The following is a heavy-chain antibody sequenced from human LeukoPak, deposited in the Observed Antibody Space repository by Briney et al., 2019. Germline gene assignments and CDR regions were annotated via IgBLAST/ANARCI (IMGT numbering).Heavy chain of an antibody. D-gene: IGHD5-24*01. V-gene: IGHV3-30-3*01. J-gene: IGHJ4*02. CDR1: RFTFSGYA. Sequence: GGSLRLSCAASRFTFSGYAMHWVRQAPGKGLEWVSVISYDGSNKYCADSVKGRFTISRDNSKNTLYLQMSSLRAEDTAVYYCARAWMATIIDYWGQGTLVTVSS. CDR2: ISYDGSNK. CDR3: ARAWMATIIDY.